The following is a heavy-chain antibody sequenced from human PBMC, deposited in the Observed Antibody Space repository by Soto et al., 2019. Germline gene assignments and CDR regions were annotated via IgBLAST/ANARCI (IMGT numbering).Heavy chain of an antibody. CDR3: ATEKDSREVFHYYGRDV. V-gene: IGHV3-74*01. D-gene: IGHD2-15*01. CDR2: INGGGSRT. Sequence: EVQLVESGGGLVQPGGSLRLSCAASGFTFSYYWMHWVRQAPGKGLVWVSRINGGGSRTSYADSVKGRFSMSRDNGKNTPYLQMNSLRAEVTAVYYCATEKDSREVFHYYGRDVWGQGTKVTVSS. J-gene: IGHJ6*02. CDR1: GFTFSYYW.